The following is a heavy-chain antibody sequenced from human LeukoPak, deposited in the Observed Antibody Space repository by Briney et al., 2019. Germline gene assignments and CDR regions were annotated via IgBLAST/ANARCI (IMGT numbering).Heavy chain of an antibody. Sequence: GGSLRLSCAVDGFTLIGHAMSWVRQAPGKGLEWVTGISTSGGSTYYGNSVKGRFAISRDNSKNMVYLQMNSLRAEDTAVYYSARDRPGEAWFDCWGQGTLVTVSS. D-gene: IGHD7-27*01. CDR2: ISTSGGST. CDR3: ARDRPGEAWFDC. CDR1: GFTLIGHA. J-gene: IGHJ4*02. V-gene: IGHV3-23*01.